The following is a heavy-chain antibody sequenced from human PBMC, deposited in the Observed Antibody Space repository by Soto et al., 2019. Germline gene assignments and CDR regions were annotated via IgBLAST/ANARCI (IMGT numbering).Heavy chain of an antibody. CDR2: ISSSSSTI. J-gene: IGHJ3*02. V-gene: IGHV3-48*01. D-gene: IGHD2-15*01. CDR1: GFTFSSYS. CDR3: ARGRVGYCSGGSCYSDAFDI. Sequence: EVQLVESGGGLVQPGGSLRLSCAASGFTFSSYSMNWVRQAPGKGLEWVSYISSSSSTIYYADSVKGRFTISRDNAKISLYLQMNSLRAEDTAVYYCARGRVGYCSGGSCYSDAFDIWGQGTMVTVSS.